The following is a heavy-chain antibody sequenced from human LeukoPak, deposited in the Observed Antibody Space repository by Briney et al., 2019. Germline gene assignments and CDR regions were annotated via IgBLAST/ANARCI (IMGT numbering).Heavy chain of an antibody. Sequence: GGSLRLSCAASGFTFSSYWMSWVRQAPGKGLEWVANIKQDGSEKYYVDSVKGRFTISRDNSKNTLYLQMNSLRAEDTAVYYCAKDRGTVWYDAFDIWGQGTMVTVSS. CDR3: AKDRGTVWYDAFDI. J-gene: IGHJ3*02. CDR2: IKQDGSEK. V-gene: IGHV3-7*01. CDR1: GFTFSSYW. D-gene: IGHD1-1*01.